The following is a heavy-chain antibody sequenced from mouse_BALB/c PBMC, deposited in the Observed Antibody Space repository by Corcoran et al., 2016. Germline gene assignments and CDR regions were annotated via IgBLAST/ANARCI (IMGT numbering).Heavy chain of an antibody. CDR3: ASRCDEAWFAY. J-gene: IGHJ3*01. CDR1: GYTFTSYV. Sequence: EVQLQQSGPELVKPGASVKMSCKASGYTFTSYVMHWVKQKPGQGLEWIGYINPYNDGTKYNEKFKGKDTLTSDKSYSTAYMELSSLTSEDSAVYYCASRCDEAWFAYWGQGTLVTVSA. V-gene: IGHV1S136*01. CDR2: INPYNDGT.